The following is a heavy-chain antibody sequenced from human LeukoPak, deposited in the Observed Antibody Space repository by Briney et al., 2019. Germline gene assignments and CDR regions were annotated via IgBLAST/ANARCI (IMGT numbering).Heavy chain of an antibody. CDR1: GFTLSSNY. CDR2: IYSGDST. J-gene: IGHJ4*02. V-gene: IGHV3-66*02. D-gene: IGHD3-22*01. CDR3: ARGSLRGDSSGYPLYYFDY. Sequence: AGGSLRLSCAASGFTLSSNYMMWVRQAPGKGLEGVSVIYSGDSTYYADSVKGRFTISRDNPKNTLYLQMNSLRAEDTAVYYCARGSLRGDSSGYPLYYFDYWGQGTLVTVSS.